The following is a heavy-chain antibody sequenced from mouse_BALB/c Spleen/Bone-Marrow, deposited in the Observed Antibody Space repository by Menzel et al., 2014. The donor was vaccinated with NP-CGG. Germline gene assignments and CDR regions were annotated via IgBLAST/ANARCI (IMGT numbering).Heavy chain of an antibody. CDR3: ASYYYGSSGFAY. V-gene: IGHV14-3*02. Sequence: EVQLQQSGAELVKPGASVKLSCTASGFNIKDTYMHWVKQRPEQGLEWIGWIDPANGNTKYDPKFQGKATITADTSSKTAYLQLSSLTSEDAAVYYCASYYYGSSGFAYWGQGTLVTVSA. J-gene: IGHJ3*01. CDR2: IDPANGNT. D-gene: IGHD1-1*01. CDR1: GFNIKDTY.